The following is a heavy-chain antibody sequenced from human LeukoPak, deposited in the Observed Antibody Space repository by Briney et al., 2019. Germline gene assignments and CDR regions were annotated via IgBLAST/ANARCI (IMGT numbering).Heavy chain of an antibody. CDR3: ATQWPANWFDP. D-gene: IGHD6-19*01. CDR1: GGTFSSYA. J-gene: IGHJ5*02. Sequence: ASVKVSCKASGGTFSSYAISWVRQAPGQGLEWMGGIIPIFGTANYAQKFQGRVTITADESTSTAYMELSSPRSEDTAVYYCATQWPANWFDPWGQGTLVTVSS. CDR2: IIPIFGTA. V-gene: IGHV1-69*13.